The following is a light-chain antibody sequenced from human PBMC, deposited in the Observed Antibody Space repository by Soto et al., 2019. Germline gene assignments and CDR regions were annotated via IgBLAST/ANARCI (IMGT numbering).Light chain of an antibody. CDR3: SSFTSSGTLEVV. Sequence: QSVLTQPASVSGSPGQSITISCTRTSSDVGGYDYVSWYQQHPGKAPKLMIYEVRNRPSGVSNRFSGSKSGNTASLTISGLQAEDEADYYCSSFTSSGTLEVVVGGGTKLTVL. V-gene: IGLV2-14*01. CDR2: EVR. J-gene: IGLJ2*01. CDR1: SSDVGGYDY.